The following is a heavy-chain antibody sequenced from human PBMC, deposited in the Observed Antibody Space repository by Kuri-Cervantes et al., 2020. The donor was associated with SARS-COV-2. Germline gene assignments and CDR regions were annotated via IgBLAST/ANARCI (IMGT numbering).Heavy chain of an antibody. CDR2: ISASKGNP. V-gene: IGHV1-18*01. J-gene: IGHJ3*02. CDR1: GYTFTSYG. Sequence: ASVKVSCKASGYTFTSYGITWVRQAPGQGLEWMGWISASKGNPNYAQKLQGRVSVTTDTSTSTAYMELRSLRSDDTAVYYCARGALDYFDTSAYSGAFDIWGQGTVVTVSS. CDR3: ARGALDYFDTSAYSGAFDI. D-gene: IGHD3-22*01.